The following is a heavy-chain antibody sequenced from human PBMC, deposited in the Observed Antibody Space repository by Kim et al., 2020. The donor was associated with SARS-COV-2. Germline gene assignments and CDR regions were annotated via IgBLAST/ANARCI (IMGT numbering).Heavy chain of an antibody. Sequence: GGSLRLSCAASGFTVSSNYMSWVRQAPGKGLEWVSVIYSGGSTYYADSVKGRFTISRDNSKNTLYLQMNSLRAEDTAVYYCARGHTVTTLWVEVGLANWGQGTLVTVSS. CDR3: ARGHTVTTLWVEVGLAN. CDR1: GFTVSSNY. CDR2: IYSGGST. J-gene: IGHJ4*02. V-gene: IGHV3-66*02. D-gene: IGHD4-17*01.